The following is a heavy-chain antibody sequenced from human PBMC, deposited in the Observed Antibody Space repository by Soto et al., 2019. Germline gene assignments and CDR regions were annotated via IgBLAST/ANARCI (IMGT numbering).Heavy chain of an antibody. CDR2: IYYSGST. D-gene: IGHD6-13*01. J-gene: IGHJ6*03. Sequence: SETLSLTCTVSGGSISSYYWSWIRQPPGKGLEWIGYIYYSGSTNYNPSLKSRVTISVDTSKNQFSLKLSSVTAADTAVYYCASGYDYYYYYMDVWGKGTTVTVSS. CDR1: GGSISSYY. V-gene: IGHV4-59*08. CDR3: ASGYDYYYYYMDV.